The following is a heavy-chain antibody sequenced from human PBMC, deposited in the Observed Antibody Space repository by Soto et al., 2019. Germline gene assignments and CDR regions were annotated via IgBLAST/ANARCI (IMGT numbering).Heavy chain of an antibody. V-gene: IGHV1-46*01. CDR1: GYTFTSYY. D-gene: IGHD5-18*01. CDR2: INPSGGST. Sequence: QVQLVQSGAEVKKPGASVKVSCKASGYTFTSYYMHWVRQAPGQGLEWMGIINPSGGSTSYAQKFKGRVTMTRDTSTSTVYMELSSLRSEDTAVYYCARARYSYEVIDYWGQGTLVTVSS. CDR3: ARARYSYEVIDY. J-gene: IGHJ4*02.